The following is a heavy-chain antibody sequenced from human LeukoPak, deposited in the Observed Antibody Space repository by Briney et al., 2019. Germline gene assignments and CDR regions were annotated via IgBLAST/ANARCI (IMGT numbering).Heavy chain of an antibody. Sequence: PGGSLRLSCAASGFTFSNFDIRWVRQVPGKGLEWVSSIDGSGDKTHYPDSVRGRFTVSRDNSKNTLYLQMNSLRVEDTATYFCAKVQFNWGPIDYWGQGTPVIVSS. CDR3: AKVQFNWGPIDY. D-gene: IGHD7-27*01. CDR1: GFTFSNFD. V-gene: IGHV3-23*01. J-gene: IGHJ4*02. CDR2: IDGSGDKT.